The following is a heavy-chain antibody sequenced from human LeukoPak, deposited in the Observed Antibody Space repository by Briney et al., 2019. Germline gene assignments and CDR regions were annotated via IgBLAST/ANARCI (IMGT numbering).Heavy chain of an antibody. CDR2: ISAYNGNT. CDR1: GYTFTSYG. V-gene: IGHV1-18*01. Sequence: ASVKVSCKASGYTFTSYGISWVRQAPGQGLEWMGWISAYNGNTNYAQKLQGRVTMTTDTSTSTAYMDLSSLRSEDTAVYYCARDRQYCSGGSCYFDYWGQGTLVTVSS. CDR3: ARDRQYCSGGSCYFDY. D-gene: IGHD2-15*01. J-gene: IGHJ4*02.